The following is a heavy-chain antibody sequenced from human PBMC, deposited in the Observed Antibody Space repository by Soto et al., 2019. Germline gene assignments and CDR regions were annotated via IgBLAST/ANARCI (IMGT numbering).Heavy chain of an antibody. CDR1: DGSIISTSYY. J-gene: IGHJ5*02. CDR3: ARLNKPGWFDP. V-gene: IGHV4-39*01. Sequence: QLQLQESGPGLVKPSETLSLTCTVSDGSIISTSYYWAWNRQPPGKGLEWIGTIYYTGSTYYNPSLKSRITISVHTPKNQFSLKLSSVTAADTAVYYCARLNKPGWFDPWGQGTLVTVSS. CDR2: IYYTGST.